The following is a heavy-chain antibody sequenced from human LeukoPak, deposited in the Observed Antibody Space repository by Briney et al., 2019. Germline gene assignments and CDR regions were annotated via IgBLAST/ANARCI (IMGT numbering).Heavy chain of an antibody. Sequence: ASVKVSCKASGYTLTSYDINWVRQATGQGLEWMGWMNPNSGRTGFAQNFQGRITITRNTSISTAYMELSSLRSEDTAVYYCTRETSSRYFDYWGQGTLVTVSS. CDR3: TRETSSRYFDY. V-gene: IGHV1-8*01. J-gene: IGHJ4*02. CDR1: GYTLTSYD. CDR2: MNPNSGRT.